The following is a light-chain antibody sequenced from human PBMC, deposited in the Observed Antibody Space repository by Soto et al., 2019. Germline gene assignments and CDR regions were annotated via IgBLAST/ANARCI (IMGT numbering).Light chain of an antibody. CDR3: QHYNDFSTR. CDR2: DVS. Sequence: DIEMVQSPSALSASVGDTVTITCRASQKSSPWLAWYQQKPGQAPKLLMYDVSSLKRGVPSRFIGSGSGTDFPLTISSLQPDELATYYCQHYNDFSTRFCQGTKVDFK. V-gene: IGKV1-5*01. CDR1: QKSSPW. J-gene: IGKJ1*01.